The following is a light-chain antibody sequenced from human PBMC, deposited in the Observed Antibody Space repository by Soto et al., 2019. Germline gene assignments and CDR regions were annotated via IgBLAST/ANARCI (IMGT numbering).Light chain of an antibody. J-gene: IGKJ1*01. Sequence: IQMTQSPTSLSASVGDRVTISCRASQSIRNYLNWYQQKPGKAPRLLIYSASTVQSGVPPRFSGSGSGTDFILTISSLRPEDIATYYCQQTYSALPWTFGQGTKVDIK. V-gene: IGKV1-39*01. CDR1: QSIRNY. CDR2: SAS. CDR3: QQTYSALPWT.